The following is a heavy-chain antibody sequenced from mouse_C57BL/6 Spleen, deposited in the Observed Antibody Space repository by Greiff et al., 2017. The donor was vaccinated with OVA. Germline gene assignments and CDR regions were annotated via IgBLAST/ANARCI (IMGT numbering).Heavy chain of an antibody. J-gene: IGHJ3*01. CDR1: GYTFTSYW. CDR2: IDPSDSYT. D-gene: IGHD1-1*01. Sequence: QVQLQQSGAELVMPGASVKLSCKASGYTFTSYWMHWVKQRPGQGLEWIGEIDPSDSYTNYNQKFKGKSTLTVDKSSSTAYMQLSSLTSEDSAVYYCARGYYGSSYVAYWGQGTLVTVSA. CDR3: ARGYYGSSYVAY. V-gene: IGHV1-69*01.